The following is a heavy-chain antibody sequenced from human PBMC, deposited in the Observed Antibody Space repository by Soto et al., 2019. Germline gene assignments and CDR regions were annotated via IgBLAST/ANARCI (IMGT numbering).Heavy chain of an antibody. V-gene: IGHV3-30-3*01. CDR1: GFTFSSYA. D-gene: IGHD3-3*01. Sequence: QVQLVESGGGVVQPGRSLRLSCAASGFTFSSYAMPWVRQAPGRGREGVAVISNDGSNKYYADSVKGRFTISRDNSKNTLYLQMNSLRAEDTAVYYCARDKRDLRFLEWSYYYDYWGQGSLVTVSS. CDR2: ISNDGSNK. J-gene: IGHJ4*02. CDR3: ARDKRDLRFLEWSYYYDY.